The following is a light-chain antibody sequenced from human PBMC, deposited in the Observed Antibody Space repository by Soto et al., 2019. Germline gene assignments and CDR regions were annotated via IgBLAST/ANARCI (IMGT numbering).Light chain of an antibody. CDR1: QDIGTW. J-gene: IGKJ1*01. Sequence: DIQMTQSPSSVSASIGDRVIITCRASQDIGTWLAWYQQKPGQVPNLLMYPASSLHSGVPSRFSGSGSGTEFTLTIGSLQPEDFATYYCQQANSFPPWTFGQGTKVDIK. CDR2: PAS. CDR3: QQANSFPPWT. V-gene: IGKV1-12*01.